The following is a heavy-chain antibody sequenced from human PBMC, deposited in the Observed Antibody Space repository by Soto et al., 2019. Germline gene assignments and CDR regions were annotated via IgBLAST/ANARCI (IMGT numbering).Heavy chain of an antibody. CDR2: ISSSGSSI. CDR3: ARVRFGEWGYDMDV. CDR1: GLTFSDCY. J-gene: IGHJ6*02. D-gene: IGHD3-10*01. Sequence: QVQLVESGGGLVKPGGSLRLSCAASGLTFSDCYMNWIRQAPGKGLEWVSYISSSGSSINYAGSVKGRFTISRDNAKNSLYLQMNSLRAEDTAMYYCARVRFGEWGYDMDVWGQGTTVTVSS. V-gene: IGHV3-11*01.